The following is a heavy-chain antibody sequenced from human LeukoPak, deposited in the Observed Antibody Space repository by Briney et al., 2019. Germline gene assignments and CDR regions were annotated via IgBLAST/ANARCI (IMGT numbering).Heavy chain of an antibody. CDR3: ASLPYYYDSSGYYYVGMGAFDI. D-gene: IGHD3-22*01. V-gene: IGHV3-74*01. Sequence: GGSLRLSCAASGFTFSSYWMHWVRQAPGKGLVWVSRINSDGSSTSYADSVKGRFTSSRDNAKNTLYLQMNSLRAEDTAVYYCASLPYYYDSSGYYYVGMGAFDIWGQGTMVTVSS. J-gene: IGHJ3*02. CDR1: GFTFSSYW. CDR2: INSDGSST.